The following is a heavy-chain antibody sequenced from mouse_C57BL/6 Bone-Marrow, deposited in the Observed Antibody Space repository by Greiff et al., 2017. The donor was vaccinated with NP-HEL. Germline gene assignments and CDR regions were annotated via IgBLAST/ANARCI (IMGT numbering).Heavy chain of an antibody. CDR1: GYTFTSYW. D-gene: IGHD2-4*01. Sequence: VQLQQPGAELVRPGTSVKLSCKASGYTFTSYWMHWVKQRPGQGLEWIGVIDPSDSYTNYNQKFKGKATLTVDTSSSTAYMQLSSLTSEDSAVYYCARLGDYDEGDAMDYWGQGTSVTVSS. J-gene: IGHJ4*01. CDR3: ARLGDYDEGDAMDY. V-gene: IGHV1-59*01. CDR2: IDPSDSYT.